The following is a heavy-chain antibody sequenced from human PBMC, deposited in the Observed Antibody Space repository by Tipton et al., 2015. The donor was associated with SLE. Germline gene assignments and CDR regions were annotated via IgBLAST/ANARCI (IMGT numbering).Heavy chain of an antibody. CDR2: IKSDGSIT. Sequence: SLRLSCAASGFTFDDYAMHWVRQAPGKGLVWVSGIKSDGSITSYADSVKGRFTISRDNAKNTLHLQMNSLRAEDTALYYCARGGGAASFAYWGQGALVTVSS. CDR1: GFTFDDYA. CDR3: ARGGGAASFAY. D-gene: IGHD6-13*01. V-gene: IGHV3-74*01. J-gene: IGHJ4*02.